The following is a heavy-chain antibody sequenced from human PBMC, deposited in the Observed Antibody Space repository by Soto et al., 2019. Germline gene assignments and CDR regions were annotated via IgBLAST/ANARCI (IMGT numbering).Heavy chain of an antibody. V-gene: IGHV4-4*07. CDR3: ARERREKIHDGYDIDY. J-gene: IGHJ4*02. CDR1: GGSISDYY. CDR2: IYTSGST. D-gene: IGHD5-12*01. Sequence: QVQLQESGPGLVKPSETLSPTCTVSGGSISDYYWSWIRQPAGKGLEWIGRIYTSGSTDYNPSLKSRVTISIDTSKNQFSLKVTSMTAADTAVYYCARERREKIHDGYDIDYWGQGTLVTVSS.